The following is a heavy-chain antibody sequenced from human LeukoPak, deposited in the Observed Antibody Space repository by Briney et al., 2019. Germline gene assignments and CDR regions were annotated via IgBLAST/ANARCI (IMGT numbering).Heavy chain of an antibody. Sequence: KSGGSLRLSCAASGFTFSNAWMSWVRQAPGKGLEWVGRIKSKTDGGTTDYAAPEKGRFTISRDDSKNTLYLQMNSLKTEDTAVYYCTTDALGIAVAGPYYYYGMDVWGQGTTVTVSS. CDR3: TTDALGIAVAGPYYYYGMDV. J-gene: IGHJ6*02. V-gene: IGHV3-15*01. CDR1: GFTFSNAW. D-gene: IGHD6-19*01. CDR2: IKSKTDGGTT.